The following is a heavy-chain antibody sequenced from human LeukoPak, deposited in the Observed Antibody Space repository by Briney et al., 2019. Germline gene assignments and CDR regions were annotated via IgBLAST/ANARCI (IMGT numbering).Heavy chain of an antibody. Sequence: GGSLRLSCAASGFTFSNYWMTWVRQAPGKGLEWVGNIRQDGSAKHYVDSVKGRFTISRDNDKNSLYLQMNSLRVGDTAVYYCARDLYASGSHDYWGQGTLVTVS. CDR2: IRQDGSAK. V-gene: IGHV3-7*04. CDR3: ARDLYASGSHDY. J-gene: IGHJ4*02. CDR1: GFTFSNYW. D-gene: IGHD3-10*01.